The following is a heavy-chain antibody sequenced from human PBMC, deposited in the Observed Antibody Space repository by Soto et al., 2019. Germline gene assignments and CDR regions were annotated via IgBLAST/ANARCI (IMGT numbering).Heavy chain of an antibody. D-gene: IGHD5-12*01. V-gene: IGHV4-39*01. CDR2: IYYSGCT. CDR1: GGSISSSSFY. Sequence: SETLSLTCTVSGGSISSSSFYWGWIRQPPGKGLEWIGSIYYSGCTYYNPSLKSRVTISVDMSKNQFSLKLSSVTAADTAVYYCARYYIVANWFDPWGQGTLVTVSS. CDR3: ARYYIVANWFDP. J-gene: IGHJ5*02.